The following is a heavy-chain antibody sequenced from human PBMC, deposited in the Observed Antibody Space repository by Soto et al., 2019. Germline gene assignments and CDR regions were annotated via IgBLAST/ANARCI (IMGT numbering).Heavy chain of an antibody. CDR1: GYSFTSYW. CDR2: IDPSDSYT. CDR3: ARHRSVAAAGIYYYYGMDV. Sequence: PGESLKISCKCSGYSFTSYWISWVRQMPGKGLEWMGRIDPSDSYTNYSPSFQGHVTISADKSISTAYLQWSSLKASDTAMYYCARHRSVAAAGIYYYYGMDVWGQGTTVTVSS. J-gene: IGHJ6*02. V-gene: IGHV5-10-1*01. D-gene: IGHD6-13*01.